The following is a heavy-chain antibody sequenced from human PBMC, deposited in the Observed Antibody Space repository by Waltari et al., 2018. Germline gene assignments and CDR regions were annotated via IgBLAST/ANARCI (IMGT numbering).Heavy chain of an antibody. Sequence: QVQLQESGPGLVKPSETLSLTCAVSGYSISSGYYWGWIRQPPGKGLEWIGSIYHSGSTYYNPSLKSRVTISVDTSKNQFSLKLSSVTAADTAVYYCARNTVTTGFDYWGQGTLVTVSS. CDR2: IYHSGST. CDR1: GYSISSGYY. D-gene: IGHD4-17*01. V-gene: IGHV4-38-2*01. J-gene: IGHJ4*02. CDR3: ARNTVTTGFDY.